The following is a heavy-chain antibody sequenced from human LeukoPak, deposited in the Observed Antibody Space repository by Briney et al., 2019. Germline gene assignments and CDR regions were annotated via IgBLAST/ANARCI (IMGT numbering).Heavy chain of an antibody. J-gene: IGHJ6*04. CDR1: GFTFSSDS. CDR2: ISPTGST. Sequence: GSLRLSCAASGFTFSSDSMTWIRQPPGKGLEWIGEISPTGSTNYNPSLKSRVTISVDTSRRQFSLKVSSVTAADTAVYYCARQRIFDVWGKGTTVTVSS. D-gene: IGHD1-1*01. V-gene: IGHV4-34*01. CDR3: ARQRIFDV.